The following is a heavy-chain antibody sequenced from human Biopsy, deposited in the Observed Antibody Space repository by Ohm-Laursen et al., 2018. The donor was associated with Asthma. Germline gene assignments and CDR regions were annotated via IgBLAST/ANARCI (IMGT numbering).Heavy chain of an antibody. CDR3: GRERSYMVDY. CDR1: GFTFGSYG. D-gene: IGHD3-10*01. Sequence: SLRLSCSASGFTFGSYGLHWVRQAPGKGLEWVADIWFDRSNKHYADSVKGRFTISRDNSKNTLYLQMNSLRAEDTALYYCGRERSYMVDYWGQGTLVIVSS. CDR2: IWFDRSNK. V-gene: IGHV3-33*01. J-gene: IGHJ4*02.